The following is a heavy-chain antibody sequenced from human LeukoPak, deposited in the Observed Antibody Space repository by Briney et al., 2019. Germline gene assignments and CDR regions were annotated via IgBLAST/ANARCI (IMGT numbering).Heavy chain of an antibody. J-gene: IGHJ3*02. CDR2: ISTYNGNT. Sequence: GASVTVSFTSSGYTFTSYGINWVRQAPGQGLEWMGWISTYNGNTNYAQKFQGRVTMTTDTSTSTAYMELRSLRSDDTAVFYCARDGTTHAFDMWGQGTMVTVSS. CDR3: ARDGTTHAFDM. D-gene: IGHD1-7*01. CDR1: GYTFTSYG. V-gene: IGHV1-18*01.